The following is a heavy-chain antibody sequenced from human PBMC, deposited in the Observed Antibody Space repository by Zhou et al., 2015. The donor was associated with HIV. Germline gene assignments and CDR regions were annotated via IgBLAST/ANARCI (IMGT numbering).Heavy chain of an antibody. CDR2: IIPIFGTA. Sequence: QVQLVQSGAEVKKPGSSVKVSCKASGGTFSSYAISWVRQAPGQGLEWMGGIIPIFGTANYAQKFQGRVTITADESTSTAYMELSSLRSEDTAVYYCARKGYCTNGVCDNWFDPWGQGTLVTVSS. CDR1: GGTFSSYA. V-gene: IGHV1-69*01. J-gene: IGHJ5*02. CDR3: ARKGYCTNGVCDNWFDP. D-gene: IGHD2-8*01.